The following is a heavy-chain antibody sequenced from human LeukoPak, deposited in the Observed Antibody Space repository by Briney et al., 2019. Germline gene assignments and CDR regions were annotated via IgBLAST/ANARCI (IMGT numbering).Heavy chain of an antibody. CDR1: GYSFTTYW. V-gene: IGHV5-51*01. CDR3: ARPGYYYGSGSFSPDH. D-gene: IGHD3-10*01. CDR2: IYPGDSNT. J-gene: IGHJ4*02. Sequence: GESLKISCKGSGYSFTTYWIGWVRQMPGKGLEWMGIIYPGDSNTRYSPSFQGQVTISADKSITTAYLQWSSPKASDTAMYYCARPGYYYGSGSFSPDHWGQGTLVTVSS.